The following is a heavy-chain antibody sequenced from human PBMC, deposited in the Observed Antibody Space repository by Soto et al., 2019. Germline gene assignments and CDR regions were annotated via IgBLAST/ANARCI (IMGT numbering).Heavy chain of an antibody. D-gene: IGHD3-22*01. J-gene: IGHJ4*02. CDR1: GYTFRSHG. Sequence: QVQLVQSGAEVKKPGASVKVSCATSGYTFRSHGISWVRQAPGQGLEWMGWISAYNGTTNYVQRFQGRVSMTTDSSPTTAYIELRSLSSYDTAVYYCARDSGSGYDGWGQGTLLTVSA. V-gene: IGHV1-18*01. CDR2: ISAYNGTT. CDR3: ARDSGSGYDG.